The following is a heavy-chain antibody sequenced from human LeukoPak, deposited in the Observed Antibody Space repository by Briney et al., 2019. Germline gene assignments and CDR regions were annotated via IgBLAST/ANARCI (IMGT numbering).Heavy chain of an antibody. J-gene: IGHJ6*02. CDR2: ISYDGSNK. CDR1: GFTFSSYA. D-gene: IGHD3-10*01. Sequence: PGGSLRLSCAASGFTFSSYAMHWVRQAPGKGLEWVAVISYDGSNKYYADSVKGRFTISRDKSKNTLYLQMNSLRAEDTAEYYCARLSGYLYYCYYGMDVWGQGTTVTVSS. CDR3: ARLSGYLYYCYYGMDV. V-gene: IGHV3-30*04.